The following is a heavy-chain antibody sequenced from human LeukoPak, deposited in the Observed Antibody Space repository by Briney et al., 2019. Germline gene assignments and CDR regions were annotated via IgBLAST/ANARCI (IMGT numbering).Heavy chain of an antibody. CDR2: TYYSGST. Sequence: SQTLSLTCTVSGGSISSGGYYWSWIRQHPGKGLEWIGYTYYSGSTYYNPSLKSRVTISVDTSKNQFSLKLSSVTAADTAVYYCARGGGSSSIASSLDRGVFDYWGQGTLVTVSS. J-gene: IGHJ4*02. CDR3: ARGGGSSSIASSLDRGVFDY. V-gene: IGHV4-31*03. D-gene: IGHD6-6*01. CDR1: GGSISSGGYY.